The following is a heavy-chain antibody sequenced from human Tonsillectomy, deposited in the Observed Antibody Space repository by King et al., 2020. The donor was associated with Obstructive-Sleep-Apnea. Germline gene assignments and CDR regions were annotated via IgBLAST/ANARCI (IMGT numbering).Heavy chain of an antibody. CDR1: GYTFTGYY. CDR3: ARVSYYDSSGPRNLDAFDI. J-gene: IGHJ3*02. Sequence: VQLVQSGAEVKKPGASVKVSCKASGYTFTGYYMHWVRQAPGQGLEWMGWINPNSGGTNYAQKFQGRVTMTRDTSISTAYMELSRLRSDDTAVYYCARVSYYDSSGPRNLDAFDIWGQGTMVTVSS. V-gene: IGHV1-2*02. D-gene: IGHD3-22*01. CDR2: INPNSGGT.